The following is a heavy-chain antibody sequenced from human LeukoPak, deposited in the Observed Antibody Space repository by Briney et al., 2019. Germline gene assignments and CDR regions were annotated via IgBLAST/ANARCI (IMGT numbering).Heavy chain of an antibody. D-gene: IGHD3-22*01. CDR3: ARDDSSGYYLLTYYMDV. CDR1: GYTFTSYY. J-gene: IGHJ6*03. V-gene: IGHV1-46*01. Sequence: ASVKDSCKASGYTFTSYYMHWVRQAPGQGLEWMGIINPSGGSTSYAQKFQGRVTMTRDTSTSTVYMELSSLRSEDTAVYYCARDDSSGYYLLTYYMDVWGKGTTVTVSS. CDR2: INPSGGST.